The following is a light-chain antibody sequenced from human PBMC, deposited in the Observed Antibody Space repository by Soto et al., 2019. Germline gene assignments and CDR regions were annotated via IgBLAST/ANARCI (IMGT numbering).Light chain of an antibody. CDR1: QSVSSSY. J-gene: IGKJ3*01. CDR3: QQYGSLPFT. CDR2: GAS. Sequence: EIVLTQSPGTLSLSPGERATLSCRASQSVSSSYLAWYQQKPGQAPRLLIYGASSRATGIPDRFSGSGSGTDLTLTISRLEPEDFAVYYCQQYGSLPFTFGPGTKVDIE. V-gene: IGKV3-20*01.